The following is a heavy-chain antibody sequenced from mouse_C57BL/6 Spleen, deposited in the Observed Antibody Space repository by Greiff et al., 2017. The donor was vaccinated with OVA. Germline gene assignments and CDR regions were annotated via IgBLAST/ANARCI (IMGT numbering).Heavy chain of an antibody. D-gene: IGHD1-1*01. Sequence: EVMLVESGGGLVKPGGSLKLSCAASGFTFSDYGMHWVRQAPEKGLEWVAYISSGSSTLYYADTVKGRFTISRDNAKNTLFLQMTSLRSEDTAMYYCARGTTVVAPYYFDYWGQGTTLTVSS. CDR1: GFTFSDYG. CDR3: ARGTTVVAPYYFDY. CDR2: ISSGSSTL. J-gene: IGHJ2*01. V-gene: IGHV5-17*01.